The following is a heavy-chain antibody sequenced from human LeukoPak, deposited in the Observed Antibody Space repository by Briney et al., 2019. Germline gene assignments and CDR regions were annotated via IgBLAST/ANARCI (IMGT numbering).Heavy chain of an antibody. Sequence: SEALTLTCAVYGGSFSGYYWSWIRQPPGKGLEWIGEINHSGSTNYNPSLKSRVTISVDTSKNQFSLKLSSVTAADTAVYYCARGYSGYDPFDYWGQGTLVTVSS. CDR1: GGSFSGYY. J-gene: IGHJ4*02. CDR2: INHSGST. D-gene: IGHD5-12*01. CDR3: ARGYSGYDPFDY. V-gene: IGHV4-34*01.